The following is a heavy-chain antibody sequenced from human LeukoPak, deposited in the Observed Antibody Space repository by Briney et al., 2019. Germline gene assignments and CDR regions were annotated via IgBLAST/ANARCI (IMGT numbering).Heavy chain of an antibody. J-gene: IGHJ4*02. CDR2: ISGGGDNT. D-gene: IGHD4-11*01. Sequence: GGSLRLSCAASGFTFKNYAMSWVRQAPGKGLEWVSVISGGGDNTYYADSVKGRFTISRDNSKNTLYLQMNSLRAEDTAAYYCAKDDCSNYGNWGQGTLVTVSS. CDR1: GFTFKNYA. V-gene: IGHV3-23*01. CDR3: AKDDCSNYGN.